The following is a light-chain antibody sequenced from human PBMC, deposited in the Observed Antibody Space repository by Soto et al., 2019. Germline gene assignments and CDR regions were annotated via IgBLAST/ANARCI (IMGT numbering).Light chain of an antibody. Sequence: EIVLTQSPATLSVSPGERATLSCRASQSVGSDLACYHHKPGQAPRLLIYGASTRATGIPVRFSGSGSGTEFTLTISSLQSEDFAVYYCQHYNNRPLTLGGGTKVDIK. CDR2: GAS. CDR3: QHYNNRPLT. V-gene: IGKV3-15*01. J-gene: IGKJ4*01. CDR1: QSVGSD.